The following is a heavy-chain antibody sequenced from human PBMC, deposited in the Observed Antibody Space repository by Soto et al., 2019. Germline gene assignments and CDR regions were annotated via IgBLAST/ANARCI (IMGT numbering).Heavy chain of an antibody. V-gene: IGHV3-23*01. CDR2: IFASGDNT. CDR3: ARDPNGDYVGAFDI. D-gene: IGHD4-17*01. CDR1: GVRFSDYA. J-gene: IGHJ3*02. Sequence: EVQVLESGGGLVQPGGSLRLSCAASGVRFSDYAMTWVRQVPGRGLEWVSSIFASGDNTQYADSVKGRFTISRENSRETLYLQMNSLRVEDTAVYYCARDPNGDYVGAFDIWGQGTMVTVSS.